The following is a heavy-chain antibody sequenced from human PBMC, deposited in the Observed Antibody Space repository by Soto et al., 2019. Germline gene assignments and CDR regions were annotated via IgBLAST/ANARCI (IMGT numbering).Heavy chain of an antibody. V-gene: IGHV4-39*01. D-gene: IGHD6-13*01. J-gene: IGHJ4*02. Sequence: SETLSLTCTVSGGSISSSSYYWGWIRQPPGKGLEWIGSIYYSGSTYYNPSLKSRVTISVDTSKNQFSLKLSSVTAADTAVYYCASPRIAAAGPVFDYWGQGTLVTVSS. CDR1: GGSISSSSYY. CDR2: IYYSGST. CDR3: ASPRIAAAGPVFDY.